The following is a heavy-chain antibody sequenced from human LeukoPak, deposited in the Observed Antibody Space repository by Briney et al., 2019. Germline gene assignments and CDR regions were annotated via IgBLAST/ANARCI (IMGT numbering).Heavy chain of an antibody. V-gene: IGHV3-23*01. CDR3: AKMQGYFDY. J-gene: IGHJ4*02. CDR2: VRGSGTDT. CDR1: GFTFSTYA. Sequence: GGSLRLSCAASGFTFSTYAMTWVRHAPGKGLEWVSAVRGSGTDTYYADSVKGRFTISRDNSKNTLYLQMNSLRAEDTAIYYCAKMQGYFDYWGQGSLVTVSS.